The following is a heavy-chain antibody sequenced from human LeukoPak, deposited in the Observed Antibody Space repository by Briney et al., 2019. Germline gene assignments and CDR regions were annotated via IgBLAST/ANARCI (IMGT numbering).Heavy chain of an antibody. CDR1: GFTFSSCG. CDR2: ISSSSTTI. J-gene: IGHJ4*02. V-gene: IGHV3-48*01. CDR3: ARDPREWGLPYFDC. D-gene: IGHD1-26*01. Sequence: GGSLRLSCAASGFTFSSCGLNWVRQAPGKGLEWISDISSSSTTIHYADSVKGRFTISRDNAKNSLYLQMNNLRAEDTAVYYCARDPREWGLPYFDCWGQGTLVTVSS.